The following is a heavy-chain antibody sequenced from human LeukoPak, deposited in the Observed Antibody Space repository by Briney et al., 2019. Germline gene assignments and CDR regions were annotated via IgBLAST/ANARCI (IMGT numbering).Heavy chain of an antibody. Sequence: GGSLRLSCTASGFTFGDYAMSWVRQAPGKGLEWVGFIRSKAYGGTTEYAASVKGKFTISRDDSKSIAYLQMNSLKTEDTAVYYCSPTYYDHVWAFDIWGQGTMVTVSS. CDR2: IRSKAYGGTT. J-gene: IGHJ3*02. CDR1: GFTFGDYA. CDR3: SPTYYDHVWAFDI. D-gene: IGHD3-16*01. V-gene: IGHV3-49*04.